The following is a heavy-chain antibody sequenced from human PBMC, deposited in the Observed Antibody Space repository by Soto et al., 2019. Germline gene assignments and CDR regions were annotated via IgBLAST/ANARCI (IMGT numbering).Heavy chain of an antibody. Sequence: EVQLVESGGGLVKPGGSLRLSCAGSGFTFRSHAMNWVRQAPGKGLEWVSSIDSSSSFIYYADSVKGRFTISRDNAKISLYLQMSSLRAEDTAVYYCARDPLWFGEIGYFDYWGQGALVTVSS. CDR2: IDSSSSFI. D-gene: IGHD3-10*01. CDR3: ARDPLWFGEIGYFDY. CDR1: GFTFRSHA. J-gene: IGHJ4*02. V-gene: IGHV3-21*01.